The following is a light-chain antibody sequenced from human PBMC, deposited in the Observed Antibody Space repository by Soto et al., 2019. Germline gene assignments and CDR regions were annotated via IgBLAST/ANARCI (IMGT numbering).Light chain of an antibody. J-gene: IGKJ4*01. CDR2: KAS. CDR1: QRIIND. V-gene: IGKV1-17*01. CDR3: QQRFSWPPLT. Sequence: DIQMTQSPSSSSASVGDRVTITCRASQRIINDLCWYQQKPGKAPKLLIYKASTLKSGVPSRFSGSGSGTDFTLTISSLEPEDFAISYCQQRFSWPPLTFGGGTKVDIK.